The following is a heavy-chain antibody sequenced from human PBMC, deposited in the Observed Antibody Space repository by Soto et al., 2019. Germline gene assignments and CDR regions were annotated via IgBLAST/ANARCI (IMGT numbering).Heavy chain of an antibody. D-gene: IGHD2-2*01. CDR3: AREVFDRTTIDY. J-gene: IGHJ4*02. Sequence: ASVKVSCKASGYTFTSYGISWVRQAPGQVLECMGWTSAYNGNTNNAQKLQGRVTMTTDPSTSTAYMEVRGMSSDETDVYYCAREVFDRTTIDYWGQGTLVTVSS. CDR1: GYTFTSYG. V-gene: IGHV1-18*01. CDR2: TSAYNGNT.